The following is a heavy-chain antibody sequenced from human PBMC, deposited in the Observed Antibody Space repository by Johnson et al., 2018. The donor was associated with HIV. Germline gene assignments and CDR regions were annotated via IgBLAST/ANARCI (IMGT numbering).Heavy chain of an antibody. V-gene: IGHV3-30*18. CDR1: GFIFSSYG. D-gene: IGHD3-16*01. CDR2: ISSDGSIK. Sequence: QVQLVESGGGVVQPGRSLRLSCAASGFIFSSYGIHWVRQAPGKGLQWVGIISSDGSIKYYADSVKGRFTISRDNSKNTLYLQMNSLRAEDTAVYYCAKGGRFDAFDIWGQGTMVTVSS. J-gene: IGHJ3*02. CDR3: AKGGRFDAFDI.